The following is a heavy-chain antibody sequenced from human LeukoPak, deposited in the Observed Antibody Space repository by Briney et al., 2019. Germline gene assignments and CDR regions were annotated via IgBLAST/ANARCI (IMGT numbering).Heavy chain of an antibody. V-gene: IGHV5-51*01. D-gene: IGHD3-16*01. CDR3: ARHDYVWGSYSDY. CDR1: GYSFTSYW. J-gene: IGHJ4*02. Sequence: GESLKISCKGSGYSFTSYWIGWVGQMPGKGLEWMGIIYPRDSDTRYSPSFQGQVTISADKSISTAYLQWSSLKASDTAMYYCARHDYVWGSYSDYWGQGTLVTVSS. CDR2: IYPRDSDT.